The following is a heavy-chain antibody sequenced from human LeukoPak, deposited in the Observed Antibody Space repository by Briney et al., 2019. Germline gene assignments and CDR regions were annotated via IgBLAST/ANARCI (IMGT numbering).Heavy chain of an antibody. D-gene: IGHD1-26*01. CDR1: GFTFSSYG. V-gene: IGHV3-30*03. CDR2: ISYDGSNK. J-gene: IGHJ4*02. Sequence: GGSLRLSCAASGFTFSSYGMHWVRQAPGKGLEWVAVISYDGSNKYYADSVKGRFTISRDNSKNTLYLQMNSLRAEDTAVYYCARDREARYFDYWGQGTLVTVSS. CDR3: ARDREARYFDY.